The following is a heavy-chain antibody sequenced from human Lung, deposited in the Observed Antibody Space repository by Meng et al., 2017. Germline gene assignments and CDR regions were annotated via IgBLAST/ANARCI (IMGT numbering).Heavy chain of an antibody. CDR2: INTDTGKP. V-gene: IGHV7-4-1*02. Sequence: QVQLVQSGSELKKLGASVKVSCEASGYTFSRYSMHWVRQAPGQGLEWMGWINTDTGKPTYAQGFTGRFVFSLDTSVRTAYLQISSLKAEDTAVYYCARDRGSSGWSNWFDPWGQGTLVTVSS. CDR1: GYTFSRYS. J-gene: IGHJ5*02. D-gene: IGHD6-13*01. CDR3: ARDRGSSGWSNWFDP.